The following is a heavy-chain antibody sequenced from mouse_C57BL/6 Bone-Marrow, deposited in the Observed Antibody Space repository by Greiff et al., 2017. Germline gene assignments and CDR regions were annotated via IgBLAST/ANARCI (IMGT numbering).Heavy chain of an antibody. V-gene: IGHV1-59*01. J-gene: IGHJ4*01. Sequence: QVQIEKPGAGRGRGGTSVKLSCKASGYTFTSYWMHWVKQRPGQGLEWIGVIDPSDSYTNYNQKFKGKATLTVDTSSSTAYMQLSSLTSEDSAVYYCAGGSSLDYWGQGTSVTVSS. CDR3: AGGSSLDY. CDR1: GYTFTSYW. CDR2: IDPSDSYT. D-gene: IGHD3-2*02.